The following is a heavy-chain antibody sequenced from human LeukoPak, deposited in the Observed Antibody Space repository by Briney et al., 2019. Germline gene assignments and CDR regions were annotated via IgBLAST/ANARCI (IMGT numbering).Heavy chain of an antibody. CDR2: INHSGST. D-gene: IGHD3-10*01. CDR3: ARAYYYGSGSYYKPMDV. V-gene: IGHV4-34*01. J-gene: IGHJ6*02. Sequence: SETLSLTCAVYGGSFSGYYWSWIRQPPGKGLEWIGEINHSGSTNYNPSLKSRVTISVDTSKNQFSLKLSSVTAADTAVYYCARAYYYGSGSYYKPMDVWGQGTTVTVSS. CDR1: GGSFSGYY.